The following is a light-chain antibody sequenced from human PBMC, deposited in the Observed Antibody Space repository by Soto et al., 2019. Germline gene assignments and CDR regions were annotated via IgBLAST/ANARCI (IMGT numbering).Light chain of an antibody. V-gene: IGLV2-14*01. CDR1: SSVVGGYNY. CDR3: SSYTSSSTWV. Sequence: QSALTQPASVSGSPGQSITISCTGTSSVVGGYNYVSWYQQHPGKAPKLMIYDVSNRPSGVSNRFSGSKSGNTASLTISGLQAEDEADYYCSSYTSSSTWVFGTGSKVTV. J-gene: IGLJ1*01. CDR2: DVS.